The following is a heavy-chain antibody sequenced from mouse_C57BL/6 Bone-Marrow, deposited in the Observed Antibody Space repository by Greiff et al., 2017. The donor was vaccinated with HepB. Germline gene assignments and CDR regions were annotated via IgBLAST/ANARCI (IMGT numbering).Heavy chain of an antibody. CDR1: GYTFTDYE. Sequence: VQLQQSGAELVRPGASVTLSCKASGYTFTDYEMHWVKQTPVHGLEWIGAIDPETGGNAYNQKFKGKAILTADKSSSTAYMELRSLTSEGSAVYYCTIYYYGSSHWYFEVWGTGTTVTVSS. CDR2: IDPETGGN. J-gene: IGHJ1*03. CDR3: TIYYYGSSHWYFEV. V-gene: IGHV1-15*01. D-gene: IGHD1-1*01.